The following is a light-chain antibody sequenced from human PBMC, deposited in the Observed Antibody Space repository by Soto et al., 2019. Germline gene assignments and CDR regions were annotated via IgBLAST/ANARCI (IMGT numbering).Light chain of an antibody. CDR2: AAY. CDR1: QDISTY. V-gene: IGKV1-27*01. Sequence: DIQMTQAPSSLFASVGDRVTITCRARQDISTYLAWYQQKPGKVPKLLISAAYTLQSGVPPRFSGSGSGTDFTLTISSLQAEDVATYYCQKYDNAPLTFGGGTKVEIK. J-gene: IGKJ4*01. CDR3: QKYDNAPLT.